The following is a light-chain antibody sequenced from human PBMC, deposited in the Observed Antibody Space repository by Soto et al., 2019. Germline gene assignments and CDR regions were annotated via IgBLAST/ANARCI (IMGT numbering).Light chain of an antibody. J-gene: IGLJ3*02. CDR1: SGDVLTYDG. CDR3: CSYAYTRGWV. CDR2: EGN. V-gene: IGLV2-23*01. Sequence: QSALTQPASVSASPGQSITISCTGPSGDVLTYDGVSWYQNHPGKAPKLIIYEGNKRPSGVSHRFSGPKSGHMASLTISGLQAEDEADYYCCSYAYTRGWVFGGGTKLTVL.